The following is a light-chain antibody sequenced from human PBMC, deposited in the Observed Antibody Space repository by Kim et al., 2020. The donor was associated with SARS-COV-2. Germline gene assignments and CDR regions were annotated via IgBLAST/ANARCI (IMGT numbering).Light chain of an antibody. CDR1: QSVSSN. CDR3: QQYNNWPRT. V-gene: IGKV3-15*01. J-gene: IGKJ1*01. Sequence: EIVMTQSPAPLSVSPGERATLSCRASQSVSSNLAWYQQKPGQAPSLLIYGASTRATGIPARFSGSGSGTEFTLTISSLQSEDFAVYYCQQYNNWPRTFGQGTKVEI. CDR2: GAS.